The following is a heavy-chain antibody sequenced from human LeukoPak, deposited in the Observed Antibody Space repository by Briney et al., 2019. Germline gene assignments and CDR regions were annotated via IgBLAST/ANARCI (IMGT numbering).Heavy chain of an antibody. D-gene: IGHD6-13*01. Sequence: VASVKVSCKASGYTFTNFYLHWVRQAPGQGLEWMGWINPNSGGTNYAQRFQGRVTVTRDTSISTAFLELSRLTSDDAAVYYWITAAENDLDYWGQGTLVTVSS. J-gene: IGHJ4*02. CDR1: GYTFTNFY. CDR2: INPNSGGT. V-gene: IGHV1-2*02. CDR3: ITAAENDLDY.